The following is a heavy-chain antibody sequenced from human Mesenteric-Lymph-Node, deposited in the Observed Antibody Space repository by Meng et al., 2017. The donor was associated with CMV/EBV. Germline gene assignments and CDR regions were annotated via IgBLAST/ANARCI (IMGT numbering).Heavy chain of an antibody. D-gene: IGHD5-24*01. Sequence: GGSLRLSCVASGFTFGSYVMTWVRQAPGKGLEWVSVIYPGGSRPLYRAAVKGRFTIARDDSTNTLSLQMNSLRGEDSAIYYCAKDRAPIGMATMGDFVDWGQGTLVTVSS. CDR1: GFTFGSYV. V-gene: IGHV3-23*03. CDR2: IYPGGSRP. J-gene: IGHJ4*02. CDR3: AKDRAPIGMATMGDFVD.